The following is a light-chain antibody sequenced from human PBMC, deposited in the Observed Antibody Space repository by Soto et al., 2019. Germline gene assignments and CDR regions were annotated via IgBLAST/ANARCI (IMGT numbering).Light chain of an antibody. J-gene: IGKJ1*01. CDR3: QQYGGSPRT. CDR1: QRVSSNS. Sequence: ERVSTQSPGPLSLCPGQRAALFCRSSQRVSSNSSAWYQQKRGQAPRLLIDGASSRAAGIPDSFSGSGSGTDFTLTISRLEPEDFAVYYCQQYGGSPRTFGQGTVVDI. V-gene: IGKV3-20*01. CDR2: GAS.